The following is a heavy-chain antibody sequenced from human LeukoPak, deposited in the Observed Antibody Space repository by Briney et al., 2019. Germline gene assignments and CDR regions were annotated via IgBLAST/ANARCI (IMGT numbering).Heavy chain of an antibody. V-gene: IGHV4-34*01. J-gene: IGHJ4*02. CDR1: GFTFSSYS. CDR3: ARHWWGYTFDY. CDR2: INHSGST. Sequence: GSLRLSCAASGFTFSSYSMNWVRQPPGKGLEWIGEINHSGSTNYNPSLKSRVTISVDTSKNQFSLRLSSVTAADTAVYYCARHWWGYTFDYWGQGTLVTVSS. D-gene: IGHD3-16*01.